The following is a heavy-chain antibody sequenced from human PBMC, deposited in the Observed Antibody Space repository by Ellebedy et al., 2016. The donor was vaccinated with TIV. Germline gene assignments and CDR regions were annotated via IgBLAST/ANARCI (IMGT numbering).Heavy chain of an antibody. D-gene: IGHD2-21*02. Sequence: GGSLRLSCAASGFTFGSYGMHWVRQAPGKGLEWVAVIWYDGSNKYYADSVKGRFTISRDNSKNTLYLQMNSLRAEDTAVYYCAREPDIVVVTAIQGYWGQGTLVTVSS. CDR1: GFTFGSYG. J-gene: IGHJ4*02. V-gene: IGHV3-33*01. CDR3: AREPDIVVVTAIQGY. CDR2: IWYDGSNK.